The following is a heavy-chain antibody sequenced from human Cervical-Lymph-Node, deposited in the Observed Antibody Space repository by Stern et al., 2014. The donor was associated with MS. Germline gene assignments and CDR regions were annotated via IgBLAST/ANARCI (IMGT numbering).Heavy chain of an antibody. CDR3: ARGGTDYSQTNGQYNWFDP. Sequence: QVQLVQSGSELKKPGASVKISCKAFGYSFTDYGVNWVRQVPGQGPEWMGWINTKSGNPTYAPGFTGRLVFSLDTSISTTYLEIISLKTDDTAVYYCARGGTDYSQTNGQYNWFDPWGQGTLVTVSS. J-gene: IGHJ5*02. CDR1: GYSFTDYG. V-gene: IGHV7-4-1*02. D-gene: IGHD2-8*01. CDR2: INTKSGNP.